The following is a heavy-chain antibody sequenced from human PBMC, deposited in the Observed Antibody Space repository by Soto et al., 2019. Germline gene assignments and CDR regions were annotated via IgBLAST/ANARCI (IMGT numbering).Heavy chain of an antibody. CDR1: GYTFTSYY. CDR2: INPSGGST. D-gene: IGHD3-22*01. CDR3: ARAPYYYDSSGYYYQYYFDY. V-gene: IGHV1-46*01. Sequence: QVQLVQSGAEVKKPGASVKVSCKASGYTFTSYYMHWVRQAPGQGLEWMGIINPSGGSTSYAQKFKGRVTMTRDTSTSTVYMELSSLRSEDTAVYYCARAPYYYDSSGYYYQYYFDYWGQGTLVTVSS. J-gene: IGHJ4*02.